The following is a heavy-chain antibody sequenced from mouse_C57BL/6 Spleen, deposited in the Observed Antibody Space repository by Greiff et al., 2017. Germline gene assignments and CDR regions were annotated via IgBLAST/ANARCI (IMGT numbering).Heavy chain of an antibody. CDR2: FYPGSGSI. CDR3: ARHEEDYYGGYWYFDV. D-gene: IGHD1-1*01. Sequence: QVQLKESGAELVKPGASVKLSCKASGYTFTEYTIHWVKQRSGQGLEWIGWFYPGSGSIKYNEKFKDKATLTADKSSSTVYMELSRLTSEDSAVYFCARHEEDYYGGYWYFDVWGTGTTVTVSS. V-gene: IGHV1-62-2*01. CDR1: GYTFTEYT. J-gene: IGHJ1*03.